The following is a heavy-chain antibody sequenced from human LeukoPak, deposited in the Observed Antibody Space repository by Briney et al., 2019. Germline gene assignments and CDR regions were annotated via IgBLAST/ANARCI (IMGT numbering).Heavy chain of an antibody. CDR3: AFRDSGSFLFQH. CDR1: GGTFNSYA. Sequence: ASVKVPCKASGGTFNSYAISWVRQAPGQGLEWMGRIIPILGIANYAQKFQGRVTITADKSTSTAYMELSSLRSEDTAVYYCAFRDSGSFLFQHWGQGTLVTVSS. CDR2: IIPILGIA. V-gene: IGHV1-69*04. J-gene: IGHJ1*01. D-gene: IGHD1-26*01.